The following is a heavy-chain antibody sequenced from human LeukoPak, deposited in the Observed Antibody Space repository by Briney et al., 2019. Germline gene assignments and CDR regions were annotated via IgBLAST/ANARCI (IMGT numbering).Heavy chain of an antibody. J-gene: IGHJ4*02. D-gene: IGHD1-26*01. V-gene: IGHV4-34*01. CDR3: ARLRRVGATPFDY. CDR1: GGSFGGYY. CDR2: INHSGST. Sequence: SETLSLTCAVYGGSFGGYYWSWIRQPPGKGLEWIGEINHSGSTNYNPSLKSRVTISVDTSKNQFSLKLSSVTAADTAVYYCARLRRVGATPFDYWGQGTLVTVSS.